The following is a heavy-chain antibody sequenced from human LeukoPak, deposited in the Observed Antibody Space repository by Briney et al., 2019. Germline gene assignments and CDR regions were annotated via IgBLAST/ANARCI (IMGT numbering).Heavy chain of an antibody. CDR2: ILWNSGGI. CDR1: GFTFDDYA. V-gene: IGHV3-9*01. CDR3: ARDPSSGWYLKGWFDP. D-gene: IGHD6-19*01. J-gene: IGHJ5*02. Sequence: PGGSLRLSCAASGFTFDDYAMHWVRQPPGKGLEWVSGILWNSGGIGYADSVKGRFTISRDNAKNSLYLQMNSLRAEDTAVYYCARDPSSGWYLKGWFDPWGQGTLVTVSS.